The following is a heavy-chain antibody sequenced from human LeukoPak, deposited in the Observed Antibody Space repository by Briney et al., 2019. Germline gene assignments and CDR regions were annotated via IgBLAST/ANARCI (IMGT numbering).Heavy chain of an antibody. CDR3: VRLVDLGAFDI. Sequence: GESLKISCKGSGYTFTNYWIAWVRQKPEKGLEWMGIINPADPDTRYSPSFQGQVTVSADKTITTAYLQWTSLKGSDTAMFYCVRLVDLGAFDIWGQGTLVIVSS. D-gene: IGHD6-6*01. CDR1: GYTFTNYW. CDR2: INPADPDT. J-gene: IGHJ3*02. V-gene: IGHV5-51*01.